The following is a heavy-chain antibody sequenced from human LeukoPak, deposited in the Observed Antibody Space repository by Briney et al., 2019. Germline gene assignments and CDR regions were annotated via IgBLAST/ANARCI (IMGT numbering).Heavy chain of an antibody. CDR1: GYTFTSYG. CDR2: ISAYNGNT. Sequence: ASVKVSCKASGYTFTSYGISWVRQAPGQELEWMGWISAYNGNTNYAQKLQGRVTMTTDTSTSTAYMELRSLRSDDTAVYYCAREKTDGSGSYGMDVWGQGTTVTVSS. CDR3: AREKTDGSGSYGMDV. D-gene: IGHD3-10*01. J-gene: IGHJ6*02. V-gene: IGHV1-18*01.